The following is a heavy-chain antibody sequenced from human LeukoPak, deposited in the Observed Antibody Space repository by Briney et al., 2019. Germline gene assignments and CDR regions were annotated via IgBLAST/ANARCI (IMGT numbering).Heavy chain of an antibody. D-gene: IGHD2/OR15-2a*01. V-gene: IGHV1-24*01. J-gene: IGHJ4*02. Sequence: ASVKVSCKVSGYTLTELSMHWVRQAPGKGLEWMGGFDPEDGETIYAQKFQGRVTMTEDTSTDTAYMELSSLRSEDTAVYYCATDPLEDRGPFLGYWGQGTLVTVSS. CDR2: FDPEDGET. CDR3: ATDPLEDRGPFLGY. CDR1: GYTLTELS.